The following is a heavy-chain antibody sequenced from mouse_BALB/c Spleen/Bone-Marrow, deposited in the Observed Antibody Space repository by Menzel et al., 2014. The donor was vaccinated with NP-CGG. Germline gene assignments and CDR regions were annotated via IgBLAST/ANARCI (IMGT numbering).Heavy chain of an antibody. V-gene: IGHV1-74*04. CDR1: GYTFTSYW. Sequence: VQLQESGAELVRPGASVQLSCKASGYTFTSYWMNWVKQRPEQGLEWIGRIDPYDSETHYNQKLKDKAILTVDKSSSTSCMQLSSRTSEDSAVYYCARGRDFDFFSYWGQGTLVTVSA. CDR3: ARGRDFDFFSY. CDR2: IDPYDSET. J-gene: IGHJ3*01.